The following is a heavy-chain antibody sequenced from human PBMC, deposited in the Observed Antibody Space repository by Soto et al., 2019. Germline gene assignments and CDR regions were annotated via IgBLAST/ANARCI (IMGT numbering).Heavy chain of an antibody. J-gene: IGHJ6*02. CDR2: IYHSGST. V-gene: IGHV4-30-2*01. D-gene: IGHD3-16*01. CDR1: GGSISSGGYS. Sequence: SETLSLTCAVSGGSISSGGYSWSWIRQPPGKGLEWIGYIYHSGSTYYNPSLKSRVTISVDRSKNQFSLKLSSVTAADTAVYYCDRDGGYYGMDVWGQGTTVTVSS. CDR3: DRDGGYYGMDV.